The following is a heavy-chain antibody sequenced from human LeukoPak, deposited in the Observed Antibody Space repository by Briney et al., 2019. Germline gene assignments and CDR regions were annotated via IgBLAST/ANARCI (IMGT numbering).Heavy chain of an antibody. CDR2: IYHSGST. D-gene: IGHD5-24*01. Sequence: SETLSLTCTVSGHSIINSYYWGWIRQPPGKGPEWIGSIYHSGSTYYNPSLRSRVTMSVDTSKNQFSLMLSSVTAADTAVFYCASLIVGGDGYSFRDFYFDYWGQGTLVTVSS. CDR1: GHSIINSYY. J-gene: IGHJ4*02. CDR3: ASLIVGGDGYSFRDFYFDY. V-gene: IGHV4-38-2*02.